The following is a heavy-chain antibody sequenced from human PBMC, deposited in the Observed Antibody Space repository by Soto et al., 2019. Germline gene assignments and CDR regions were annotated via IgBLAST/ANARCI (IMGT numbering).Heavy chain of an antibody. CDR2: ISNDGRNK. Sequence: GGSLRLSCAASGFNFSSYGMRWVRQAPDKGLEWVGGISNDGRNKYSADSVKGRFTISRDNSKNTLYLQMNSLRGEDTAVYYCAKDHRATRYYFDSWSQGTLVTVSS. V-gene: IGHV3-30*18. J-gene: IGHJ4*02. CDR3: AKDHRATRYYFDS. D-gene: IGHD1-26*01. CDR1: GFNFSSYG.